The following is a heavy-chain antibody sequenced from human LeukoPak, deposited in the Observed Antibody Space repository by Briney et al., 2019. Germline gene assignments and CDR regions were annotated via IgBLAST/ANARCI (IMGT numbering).Heavy chain of an antibody. Sequence: SETLSLTCTVSGGSISSGTYYWGWIRQPPGKGLEWIGSIYYSGSTYYNPSLRSRVTISVDTSKNQFSLRLGSVTAADTAVYYCARGGILWFGELLHDDAFDIWGQGTMVTVSS. D-gene: IGHD3-10*01. J-gene: IGHJ3*02. CDR2: IYYSGST. CDR3: ARGGILWFGELLHDDAFDI. CDR1: GGSISSGTYY. V-gene: IGHV4-39*07.